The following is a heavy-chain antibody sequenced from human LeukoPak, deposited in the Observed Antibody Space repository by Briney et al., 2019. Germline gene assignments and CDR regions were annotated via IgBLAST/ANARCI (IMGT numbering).Heavy chain of an antibody. CDR3: ARRRNSAWDFDY. CDR1: GYSFTSYW. V-gene: IGHV5-51*01. CDR2: IYPGDSDI. Sequence: GESLKISCKGSGYSFTSYWIGWVRLMPGKGLEWMGIIYPGDSDIRYSPSFLGQVTFSADKSISTAYLQWSSLKASDTAMYYCARRRNSAWDFDYWGQGTLVTISS. J-gene: IGHJ4*02. D-gene: IGHD6-19*01.